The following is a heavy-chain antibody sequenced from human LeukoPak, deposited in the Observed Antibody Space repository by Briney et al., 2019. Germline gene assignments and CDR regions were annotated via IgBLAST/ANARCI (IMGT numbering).Heavy chain of an antibody. CDR2: IDHRGDT. CDR1: GGSFSPYY. V-gene: IGHV4-34*01. D-gene: IGHD5-24*01. CDR3: ARGATISETGYFDF. Sequence: SETLSLTCAVYGGSFSPYYWSWVRQSPGKGLEWIAEIDHRGDTNYNPSVKSRVTISIDTSKNQFSLNMRSLSAADTAVYYCARGATISETGYFDFWGQGTLVTVSS. J-gene: IGHJ4*03.